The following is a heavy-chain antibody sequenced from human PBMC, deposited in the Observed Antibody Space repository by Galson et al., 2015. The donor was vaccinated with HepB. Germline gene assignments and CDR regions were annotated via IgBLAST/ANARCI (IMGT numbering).Heavy chain of an antibody. J-gene: IGHJ2*01. CDR3: AKSRAPAGFYWYSDL. CDR2: ISGSGGST. V-gene: IGHV3-23*01. D-gene: IGHD6-13*01. CDR1: GFTFSSYA. Sequence: SLRLSCAASGFTFSSYAMSWVRQAPGKGLEWVSAISGSGGSTYYADSVKGRFTISRDNSKNTLYLQMNSLRAEDTAVYYCAKSRAPAGFYWYSDLWGRGTLVTVSS.